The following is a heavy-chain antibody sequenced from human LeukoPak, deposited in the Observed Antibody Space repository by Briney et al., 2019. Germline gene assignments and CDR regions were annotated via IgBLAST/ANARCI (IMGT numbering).Heavy chain of an antibody. CDR2: INCYSGGK. Sequence: GASVKVSCKASGYTFTGYYLHWVGQAAGQGGEWMGWINCYSGGKNYAQKLQGRVTMTRGPSISTVYMALSKLIFGDTAVRFCARDRATVTTPYLDYWGQGTQVTVSS. CDR1: GYTFTGYY. V-gene: IGHV1-2*02. CDR3: ARDRATVTTPYLDY. D-gene: IGHD4-17*01. J-gene: IGHJ4*02.